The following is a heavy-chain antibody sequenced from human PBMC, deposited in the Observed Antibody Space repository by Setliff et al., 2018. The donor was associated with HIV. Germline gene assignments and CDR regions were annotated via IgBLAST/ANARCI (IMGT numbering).Heavy chain of an antibody. CDR2: VYYSGIT. CDR1: GGSITSGDYY. V-gene: IGHV4-39*01. J-gene: IGHJ5*01. CDR3: VRHVWSDDFLVPGWFDS. D-gene: IGHD3-3*01. Sequence: SETLSLTCTVSGGSITSGDYYWSWIRQPPGKGLEWIGSVYYSGITYYSSSLKSRVTVSVDTSRIQFSLKLTSVTAADTAVYKCVRHVWSDDFLVPGWFDSWSQGTLVTAPQ.